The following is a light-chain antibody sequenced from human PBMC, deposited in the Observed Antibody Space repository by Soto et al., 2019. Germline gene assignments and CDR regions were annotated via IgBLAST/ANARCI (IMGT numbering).Light chain of an antibody. CDR1: QSVSSN. V-gene: IGKV3-15*01. CDR2: GAS. J-gene: IGKJ1*01. CDR3: HQRQSWPRT. Sequence: EIVMTQSPATLSVSPGERATLSCRASQSVSSNLAWYQQKPGQAPRLLIYGASTRATGIPARFSGSGSGTEFTLTISSLQSEDFAIYYCHQRQSWPRTFGQGTKV.